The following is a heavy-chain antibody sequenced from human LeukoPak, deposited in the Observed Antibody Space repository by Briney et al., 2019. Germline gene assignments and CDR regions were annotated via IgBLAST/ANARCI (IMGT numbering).Heavy chain of an antibody. D-gene: IGHD2/OR15-2a*01. V-gene: IGHV3-23*01. CDR3: AKPPSEGTLRD. Sequence: GGSLRLSCAASGFTFSSYAMSWVRQAPGKGLGWVSAISGSGGSTYYADSVKGRFTISRDNSKNTLYLQMNSLRAEDTAVYYCAKPPSEGTLRDWGQGTLVTVSS. CDR2: ISGSGGST. CDR1: GFTFSSYA. J-gene: IGHJ4*02.